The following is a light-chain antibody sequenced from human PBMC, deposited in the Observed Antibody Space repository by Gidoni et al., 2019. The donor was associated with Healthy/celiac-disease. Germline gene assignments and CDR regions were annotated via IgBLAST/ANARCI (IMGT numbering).Light chain of an antibody. Sequence: EIVMTQSPATLPVSPGERATLSCRASQQTPGQAPRLLIYGASTRSTGIPARFSGSGSGTEFTLAISSLQSEDFAVYFCQQYNNWPQTFXQXTKVXIK. CDR3: QQYNNWPQT. J-gene: IGKJ1*01. V-gene: IGKV3-15*01. CDR2: GAS. CDR1: Q.